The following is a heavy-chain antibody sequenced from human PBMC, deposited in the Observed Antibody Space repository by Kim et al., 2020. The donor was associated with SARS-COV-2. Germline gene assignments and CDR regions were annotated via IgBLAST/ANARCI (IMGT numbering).Heavy chain of an antibody. CDR3: ARDKSSSWYNYYYYYGMDV. D-gene: IGHD6-13*01. J-gene: IGHJ6*02. CDR2: ISYDGSNK. CDR1: GFTFSSYG. V-gene: IGHV3-33*05. Sequence: GGSLRLSCAASGFTFSSYGMHWVRQAPGKGLEWVAVISYDGSNKYYADSVKGRFTISRDNSKNTLYLQMNSLRAEDTAVYYCARDKSSSWYNYYYYYGMDVWGQGTTVTVSS.